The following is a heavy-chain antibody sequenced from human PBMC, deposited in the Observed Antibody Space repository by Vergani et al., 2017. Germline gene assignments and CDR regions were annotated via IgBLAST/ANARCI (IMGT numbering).Heavy chain of an antibody. Sequence: QVQLQESGPGLVKPSQTLSLTCTVSGGSISSGDYYWSWIRQPPGKGLEWIGYIYYSGSTYYNPSLKSRVTISVDTSKNQFSLKLSSVTAADTAVYYCARGQYVLRFLEWSNWFDPWGQGTLVTVSS. V-gene: IGHV4-30-4*08. J-gene: IGHJ5*02. CDR2: IYYSGST. D-gene: IGHD3-3*01. CDR1: GGSISSGDYY. CDR3: ARGQYVLRFLEWSNWFDP.